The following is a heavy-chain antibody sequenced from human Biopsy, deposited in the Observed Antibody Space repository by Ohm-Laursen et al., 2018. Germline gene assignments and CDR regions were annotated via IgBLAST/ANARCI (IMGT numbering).Heavy chain of an antibody. Sequence: SETLSLTCAVYGESFNGYYWAWLRQPPGKGLEWIGSIYNTETTFYNPSLKSRVTISVDTSTNQFSLKVSSVTAADTAVYYCVRGVDYYDPYHYYALDVWGQGTTVTVSS. CDR1: GESFNGYY. J-gene: IGHJ6*02. CDR2: IYNTETT. D-gene: IGHD3-22*01. V-gene: IGHV4-34*01. CDR3: VRGVDYYDPYHYYALDV.